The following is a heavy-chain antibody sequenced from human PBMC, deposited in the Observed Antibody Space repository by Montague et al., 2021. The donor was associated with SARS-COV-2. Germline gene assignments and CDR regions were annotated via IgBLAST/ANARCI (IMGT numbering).Heavy chain of an antibody. V-gene: IGHV4-4*09. CDR1: GGSINDHY. D-gene: IGHD2-2*02. J-gene: IGHJ6*03. Sequence: SETLSLTCTVSGGSINDHYRSWIRQSPGKGLEWIGYISSNGKTNYNPSLKSRVTISVDTSKNQFSLKLSSVTAADTALYYCRVVPAGIPKGPNFYYMDVWGKGTTVTVSS. CDR2: ISSNGKT. CDR3: RVVPAGIPKGPNFYYMDV.